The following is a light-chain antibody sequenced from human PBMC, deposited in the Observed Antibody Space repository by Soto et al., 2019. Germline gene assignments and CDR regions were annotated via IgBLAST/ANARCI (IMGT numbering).Light chain of an antibody. CDR1: QSVLYNSNNKNH. Sequence: DFVMTQAPDSLAVSLGERATINCKSSQSVLYNSNNKNHLGWFQQKPGHPPKLLIYGASFRPSGVPDRFSGSGSGTDFTLTISSLQPEDVAVYYCQQYYSIPFTFGQGTRLEIK. J-gene: IGKJ5*01. CDR3: QQYYSIPFT. V-gene: IGKV4-1*01. CDR2: GAS.